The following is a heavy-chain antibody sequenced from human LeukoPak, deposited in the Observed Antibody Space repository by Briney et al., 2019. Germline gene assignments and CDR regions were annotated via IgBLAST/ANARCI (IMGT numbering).Heavy chain of an antibody. Sequence: GGSLRLSCAASGFTFSSYSMNWVRQAPGKGLEWVSYISSSSSTIYYADSVKGRFTISRDNAKNSLYLQMNSLRAEDTAVYYCARDYSSSPIGYHYYYYGMDVLVQGTTATVSS. CDR2: ISSSSSTI. V-gene: IGHV3-48*01. J-gene: IGHJ6*02. D-gene: IGHD6-13*01. CDR3: ARDYSSSPIGYHYYYYGMDV. CDR1: GFTFSSYS.